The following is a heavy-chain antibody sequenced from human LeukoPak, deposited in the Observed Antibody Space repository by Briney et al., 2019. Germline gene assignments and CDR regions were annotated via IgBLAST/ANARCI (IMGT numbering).Heavy chain of an antibody. Sequence: GASVKVSCKASGGTFSSYAISWVRQAPGQGLEWMGGIIPIFGTANYAQKFQGRVTITADESTSTAYMELSSLRSDDTAVYYCARGYCSSTSCSELDYWGQGTLVTVSS. D-gene: IGHD2-2*01. CDR2: IIPIFGTA. V-gene: IGHV1-69*13. CDR3: ARGYCSSTSCSELDY. J-gene: IGHJ4*02. CDR1: GGTFSSYA.